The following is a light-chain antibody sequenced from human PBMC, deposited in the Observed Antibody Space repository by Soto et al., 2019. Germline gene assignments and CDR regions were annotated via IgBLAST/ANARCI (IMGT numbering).Light chain of an antibody. CDR2: GAS. CDR3: QQYGSSPPMYT. V-gene: IGKV3-20*01. CDR1: QSVSSSY. Sequence: EIVLTQSPGTPSLSPGERATLSCRASQSVSSSYLAWYQHKPGQAPRLLIYGASIRATGIPDRFSGSGSGTDFTLTISRLEPEDFAVYYCQQYGSSPPMYTFGQGTKLEIK. J-gene: IGKJ2*01.